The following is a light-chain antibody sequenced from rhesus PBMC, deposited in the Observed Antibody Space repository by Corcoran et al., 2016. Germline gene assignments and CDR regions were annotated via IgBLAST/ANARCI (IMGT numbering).Light chain of an antibody. J-gene: IGKJ4*01. CDR2: KAS. V-gene: IGKV1-74*01. Sequence: DIQMTQSPSSLSASVGDRVTITCRASENVDNYLNWYQQKPGKAPNLLIYKASTLQSGVPSRFSGRGSGTDYTFTISSLPPEDVATYYCQHGYGTPLTFGGGTKVEIK. CDR1: ENVDNY. CDR3: QHGYGTPLT.